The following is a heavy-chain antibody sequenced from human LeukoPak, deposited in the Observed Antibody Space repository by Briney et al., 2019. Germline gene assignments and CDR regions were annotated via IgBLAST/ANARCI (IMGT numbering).Heavy chain of an antibody. CDR1: GITVSDNY. J-gene: IGHJ4*02. D-gene: IGHD1-26*01. CDR3: AREEGAEIVGATPFDY. V-gene: IGHV3-11*04. CDR2: IYTGGSGGAT. Sequence: GGSLRLSCAASGITVSDNYLSWARQAPGKGLEWVSFIYTGGSGGATYYADSVKGRFTISRDNAKDSLYLQMNSLRAEDTAVYYCAREEGAEIVGATPFDYWGQGTLVTVSS.